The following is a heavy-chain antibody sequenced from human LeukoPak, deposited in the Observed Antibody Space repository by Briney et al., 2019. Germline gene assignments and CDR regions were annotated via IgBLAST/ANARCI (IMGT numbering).Heavy chain of an antibody. J-gene: IGHJ5*02. CDR2: FDPEDGET. V-gene: IGHV1-24*01. D-gene: IGHD1-26*01. CDR1: GYTLTELS. Sequence: GASVTVSCKVSGYTLTELSMHWVRQAPGKGLEWMGGFDPEDGETIYAQKFQGRVTMTEDTSTDTAYMELSSLRSEDTAVYYCATMKWELLGSWFDPWGQGTLVTVSS. CDR3: ATMKWELLGSWFDP.